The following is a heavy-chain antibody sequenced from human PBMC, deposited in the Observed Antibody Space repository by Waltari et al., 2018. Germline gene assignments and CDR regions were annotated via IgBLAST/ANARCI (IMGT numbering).Heavy chain of an antibody. CDR3: AKIGVRAATGGFDY. V-gene: IGHV3-23*01. CDR2: MSEVVGRT. D-gene: IGHD6-25*01. Sequence: EVQLLESGGGLVQPGGSLRLSCDASGFPFSSFAMYLVRQAPGKGLGWCSAMSEVVGRTLYADAVKGPFSISRDNSKNTLYLQMNSLTGEDTAVYYCAKIGVRAATGGFDYWGQGTLVTVSS. J-gene: IGHJ4*02. CDR1: GFPFSSFA.